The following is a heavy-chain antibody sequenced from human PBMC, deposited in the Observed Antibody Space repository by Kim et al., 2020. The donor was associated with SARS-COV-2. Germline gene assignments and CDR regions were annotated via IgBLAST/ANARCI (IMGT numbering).Heavy chain of an antibody. J-gene: IGHJ4*02. CDR3: AKVGRAYCGGDCSSLAFDY. CDR2: ISYDGSNK. Sequence: GGSLRLSCAASGFTFSSYGLHWVRQAPGKGLEWVAVISYDGSNKYYADSVKGRFTISRDNSKSKLYLQMNSLRAEDTAVYYCAKVGRAYCGGDCSSLAFDYWGQGTLVTVSS. D-gene: IGHD2-21*02. CDR1: GFTFSSYG. V-gene: IGHV3-30*18.